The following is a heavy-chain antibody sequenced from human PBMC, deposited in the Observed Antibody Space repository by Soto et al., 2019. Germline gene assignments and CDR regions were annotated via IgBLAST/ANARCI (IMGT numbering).Heavy chain of an antibody. CDR3: AKHGGTINY. Sequence: GGSLRLSCAASGFSFSNYVMSWVRQAPGRGLEWVSGLSGSGEASYYADNVKGRFTISRDNSKNMLYLQMNSLTTEDTALYYCAKHGGTINYWGQGTLVTVSS. CDR1: GFSFSNYV. V-gene: IGHV3-23*01. D-gene: IGHD1-7*01. CDR2: LSGSGEAS. J-gene: IGHJ4*02.